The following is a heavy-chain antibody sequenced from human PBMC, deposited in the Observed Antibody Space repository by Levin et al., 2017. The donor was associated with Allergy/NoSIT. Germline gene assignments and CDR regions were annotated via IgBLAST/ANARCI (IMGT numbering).Heavy chain of an antibody. CDR3: SSAPGFSDY. V-gene: IGHV3-66*01. J-gene: IGHJ4*02. Sequence: GESLKISCAASGFTVGNNYVAWVRQAPGKGLDWISVIYSGGGTYYTDSVKGRFTISRDKSKNTVYLQMNSLRVEDTAVYYCSSAPGFSDYWGQGTLVTVSS. CDR1: GFTVGNNY. CDR2: IYSGGGT.